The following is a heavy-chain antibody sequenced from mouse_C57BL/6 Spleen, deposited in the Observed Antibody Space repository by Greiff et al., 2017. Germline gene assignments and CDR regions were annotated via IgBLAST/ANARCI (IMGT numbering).Heavy chain of an antibody. CDR2: IWRGGST. V-gene: IGHV2-5*01. Sequence: QVQLQQSGPGLVQPSQSLSITCTVSGFSLTSYGVHWVRQSPGKGLAWLGVIWRGGSTDYNAAFMSSLRNTTVDDKRQVFFKMNSLQADDTAIYYCAKNSTGEGSIAMDYWGQGTSVTVSS. CDR3: AKNSTGEGSIAMDY. D-gene: IGHD4-1*02. CDR1: GFSLTSYG. J-gene: IGHJ4*01.